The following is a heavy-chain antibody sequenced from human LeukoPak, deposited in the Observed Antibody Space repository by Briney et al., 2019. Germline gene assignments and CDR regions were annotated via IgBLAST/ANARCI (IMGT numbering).Heavy chain of an antibody. CDR1: GFTFSSSG. Sequence: PGRSLTLSCAASGFTFSSSGMHWVRQAPGKGLEWVAVISYDGSNKYYADSVKGRFTISRDNSKNTLYLQMNSLRAEDTAVYYCAKTKYSGSYFDYWGQGTLVTVSS. CDR3: AKTKYSGSYFDY. J-gene: IGHJ4*02. D-gene: IGHD1-26*01. CDR2: ISYDGSNK. V-gene: IGHV3-30*18.